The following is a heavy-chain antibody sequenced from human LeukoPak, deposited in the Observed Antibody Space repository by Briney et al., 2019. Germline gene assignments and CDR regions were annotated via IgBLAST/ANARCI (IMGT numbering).Heavy chain of an antibody. J-gene: IGHJ6*03. CDR3: ARRSDSFYDMDV. D-gene: IGHD3-9*01. CDR2: FFLKGST. Sequence: SETLSLTCTVSGYSITSAYYWGWIRQPPGKGLEWIGSFFLKGSTYYNPSLKSRVTISVDTSKNQFSLKLSSVTAADTAVYYCARRSDSFYDMDVWGKGTTVTVSS. CDR1: GYSITSAYY. V-gene: IGHV4-38-2*02.